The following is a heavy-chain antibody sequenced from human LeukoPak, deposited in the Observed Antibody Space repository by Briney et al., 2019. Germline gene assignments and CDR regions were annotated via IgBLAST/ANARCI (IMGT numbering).Heavy chain of an antibody. D-gene: IGHD6-19*01. J-gene: IGHJ4*02. Sequence: GGSLRLSCAASGFTFSSYSMNWVRQAPGKGLEWVSSISSSSSYIYYADSLKGRFTISRDNAKNSLYLQMNSLRAEDTAVYYCASKRGAVAGGIDYWGQGTLVTVSS. CDR2: ISSSSSYI. V-gene: IGHV3-21*01. CDR3: ASKRGAVAGGIDY. CDR1: GFTFSSYS.